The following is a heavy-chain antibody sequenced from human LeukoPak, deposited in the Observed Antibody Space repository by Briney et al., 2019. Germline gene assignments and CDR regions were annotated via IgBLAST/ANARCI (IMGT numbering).Heavy chain of an antibody. CDR1: GYTFTGYY. V-gene: IGHV1-2*02. CDR3: ARVSPSGSYYGRYDY. J-gene: IGHJ4*02. Sequence: ASVKVSCKASGYTFTGYYMHWVRQAPGQGLEWMGWINPNSGATNSAQKFQDRVTLTRDASISTAYMELSSLRSDDTAVYYCARVSPSGSYYGRYDYWGQGTLVTVSS. CDR2: INPNSGAT. D-gene: IGHD1-26*01.